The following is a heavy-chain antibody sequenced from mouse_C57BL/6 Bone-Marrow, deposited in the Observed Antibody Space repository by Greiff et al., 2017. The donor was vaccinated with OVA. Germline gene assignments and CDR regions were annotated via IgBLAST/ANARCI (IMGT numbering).Heavy chain of an antibody. J-gene: IGHJ3*01. D-gene: IGHD1-1*01. Sequence: EVMLVESGGGLVQPGGSLSLSCAASGFTFTDYYMSWVRQPPGKALEWLGFIRNKANGYTTEYSASVKGRFTISRDNSQSILYLQMNALRAEDSATYYCARGYYGSSWFAYWGQGTLVTVSA. V-gene: IGHV7-3*01. CDR3: ARGYYGSSWFAY. CDR1: GFTFTDYY. CDR2: IRNKANGYTT.